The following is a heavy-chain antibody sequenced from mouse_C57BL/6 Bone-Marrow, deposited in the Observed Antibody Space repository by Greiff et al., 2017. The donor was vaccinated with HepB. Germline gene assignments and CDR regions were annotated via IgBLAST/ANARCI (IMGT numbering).Heavy chain of an antibody. CDR3: ARQRITTVYFDY. Sequence: DVKLVESGGDLVKPGGSLKLSCAASGFTFSSYGMSWVRQTPDKRLEWVATISSGGSYTYYPDSVKGRFTISRDNAKNTLYLQMSSLKSEDTAMYYCARQRITTVYFDYWGQGTTLIVSS. D-gene: IGHD1-1*01. V-gene: IGHV5-6*02. CDR2: ISSGGSYT. J-gene: IGHJ2*01. CDR1: GFTFSSYG.